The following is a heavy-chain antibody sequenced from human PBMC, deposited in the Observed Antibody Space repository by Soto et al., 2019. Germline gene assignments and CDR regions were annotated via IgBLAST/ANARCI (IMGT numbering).Heavy chain of an antibody. CDR2: INAGNGNT. D-gene: IGHD5-12*01. J-gene: IGHJ6*03. Sequence: QVQLVQSGAEVKKPGASVKVSCKASGYTFTSYAMHWVRQAPGQRLEWMGWINAGNGNTKYSQKFQGRVTITRDTSASTAYMELSGLRSEDTAVYYCARPSGYPDRGYYYYMDVWGKGTTVTVSS. V-gene: IGHV1-3*01. CDR1: GYTFTSYA. CDR3: ARPSGYPDRGYYYYMDV.